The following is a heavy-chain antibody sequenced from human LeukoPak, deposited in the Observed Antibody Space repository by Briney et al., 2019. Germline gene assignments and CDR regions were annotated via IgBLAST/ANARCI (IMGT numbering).Heavy chain of an antibody. CDR2: ISGSGGNT. CDR1: GFTFNNYA. V-gene: IGHV3-23*01. CDR3: AIDRITMIVAIGEFDY. D-gene: IGHD3-22*01. J-gene: IGHJ4*02. Sequence: GGSLRLSCAASGFTFNNYAMSWVRQAPGKGLEWVSAISGSGGNTYFADSVKGRFTISRDNSKNTLYLQMNSLRAEDTAVYYCAIDRITMIVAIGEFDYWGQGTLVTVSS.